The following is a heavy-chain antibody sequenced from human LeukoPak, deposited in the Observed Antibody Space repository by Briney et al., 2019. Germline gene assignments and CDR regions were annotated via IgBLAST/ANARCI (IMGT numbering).Heavy chain of an antibody. V-gene: IGHV3-74*01. Sequence: GGSLRLSCAASGLTFSSYWMHWVRQAPGKGLVWVSRINSDGSSTSYADSVKGRFTISRDNAKNTLYLQMNSLRAEDTAVYYCAKAPVTSCRGAFCYPFDYWGQGTLVTVSS. CDR3: AKAPVTSCRGAFCYPFDY. CDR2: INSDGSST. D-gene: IGHD2-15*01. J-gene: IGHJ4*02. CDR1: GLTFSSYW.